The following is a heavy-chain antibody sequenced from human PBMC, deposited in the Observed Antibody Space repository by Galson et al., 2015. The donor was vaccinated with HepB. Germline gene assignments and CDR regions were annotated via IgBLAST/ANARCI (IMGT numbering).Heavy chain of an antibody. V-gene: IGHV3-7*03. D-gene: IGHD1-26*01. Sequence: SLRLSCAASGFTFSTYWMSWVRQAPGKGLEWVGNIDQDGSKRYYVGSVKGRFTISRDNAKNSLYLQMNSLRAEDTAVYYCARGFYSGADFASWGQGTLVTVSS. CDR3: ARGFYSGADFAS. CDR2: IDQDGSKR. J-gene: IGHJ4*02. CDR1: GFTFSTYW.